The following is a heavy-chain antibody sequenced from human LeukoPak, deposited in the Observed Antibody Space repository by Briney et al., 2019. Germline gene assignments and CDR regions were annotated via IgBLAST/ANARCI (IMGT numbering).Heavy chain of an antibody. D-gene: IGHD4-23*01. V-gene: IGHV4-38-2*02. J-gene: IGHJ4*02. CDR1: GYSISSGYY. CDR2: IYHSGST. Sequence: SETLSLTCTVSGYSISSGYYWGWIRQPPGKGLEWIGSIYHSGSTYYNPSLKSRVTISVDTSKNQFSLKLSSVTAADTAVYYCASSTTVVTPIYWGQGTLVTVSS. CDR3: ASSTTVVTPIY.